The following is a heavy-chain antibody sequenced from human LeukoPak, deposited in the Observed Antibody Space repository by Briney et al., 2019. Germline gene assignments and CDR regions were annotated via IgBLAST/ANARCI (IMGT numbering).Heavy chain of an antibody. Sequence: SVKVSCKASGYTFTSYYMHWVRQAPGQGLEWMGWINPNSGGTNYAQKFQGRVTMTRDTSISTAYMELSRLRSDDTAVYYCAGGIVVVPAAIYAFDIWGQGTMVTVSS. J-gene: IGHJ3*02. V-gene: IGHV1-2*02. CDR2: INPNSGGT. D-gene: IGHD2-2*02. CDR1: GYTFTSYY. CDR3: AGGIVVVPAAIYAFDI.